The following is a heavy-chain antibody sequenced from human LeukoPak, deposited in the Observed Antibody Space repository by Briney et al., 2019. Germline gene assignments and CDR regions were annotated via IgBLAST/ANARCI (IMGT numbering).Heavy chain of an antibody. Sequence: GGSLRLSCAASGFTLGDYGISWVRRAPGKGLEWVAGVNRNGDGTAYGASVKGRFTISRDNAKKSLVLQMDSLRAEDTARYYCVRGNSSPRGFFDYWGQGTLVTVSS. J-gene: IGHJ4*02. CDR2: VNRNGDGT. CDR3: VRGNSSPRGFFDY. CDR1: GFTLGDYG. D-gene: IGHD2-2*01. V-gene: IGHV3-20*04.